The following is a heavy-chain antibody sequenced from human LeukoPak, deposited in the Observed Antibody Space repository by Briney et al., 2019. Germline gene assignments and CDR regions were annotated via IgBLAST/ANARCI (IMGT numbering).Heavy chain of an antibody. V-gene: IGHV3-23*01. D-gene: IGHD1-26*01. CDR2: ISGSGGST. J-gene: IGHJ4*02. Sequence: GGSLRLSCAASGFTFSSYVMSWVRQAPGKGLEWVSAISGSGGSTYYADSVKGRFTISRDNSKNTLYLQMDSLRAEDTAVYYCAKDPSGSYYFDYWGQGTLVTVSS. CDR1: GFTFSSYV. CDR3: AKDPSGSYYFDY.